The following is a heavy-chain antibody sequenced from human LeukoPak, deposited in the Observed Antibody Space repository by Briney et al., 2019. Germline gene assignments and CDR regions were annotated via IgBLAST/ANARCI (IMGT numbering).Heavy chain of an antibody. V-gene: IGHV3-30*02. CDR3: ASLLVGAPVDY. Sequence: GGSLRLSCAASGFTFIYYGMHWVRQAPGKGPEWVAFIRNDGSNKYYADSVKGRFTISRDNSKNTLYLQMNNLRAEDTAVYYCASLLVGAPVDYWGQGTLVTVSS. D-gene: IGHD3-10*01. CDR2: IRNDGSNK. CDR1: GFTFIYYG. J-gene: IGHJ4*02.